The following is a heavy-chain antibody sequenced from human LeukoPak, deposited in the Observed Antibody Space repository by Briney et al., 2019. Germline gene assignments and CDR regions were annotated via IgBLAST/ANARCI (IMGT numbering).Heavy chain of an antibody. Sequence: PSETLSLTCAVYGGSFSGYYWSWIRQPPGKGLEWIGEINHSGSTNYNPSLKSRVTISVDTSKNQFSLKLSSVTAADTAVYYCARGAAMAPFNYWGQGTLVTVSS. V-gene: IGHV4-34*01. CDR1: GGSFSGYY. J-gene: IGHJ4*02. CDR2: INHSGST. CDR3: ARGAAMAPFNY. D-gene: IGHD5-18*01.